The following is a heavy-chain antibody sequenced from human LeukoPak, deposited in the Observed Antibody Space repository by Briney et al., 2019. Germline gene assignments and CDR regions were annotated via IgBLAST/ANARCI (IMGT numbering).Heavy chain of an antibody. V-gene: IGHV3-15*01. Sequence: GGSLRLSCAASGFTFSSYEMNWVRQAPGKGLEWVGRIKSKTDGGTTDYAAPVKGRFTISRDDSKNTLYLQMNSLKTEDTAVYYCTTDLYSGSSREDYWGQGTLVTVSS. J-gene: IGHJ4*02. D-gene: IGHD1-26*01. CDR2: IKSKTDGGTT. CDR1: GFTFSSYE. CDR3: TTDLYSGSSREDY.